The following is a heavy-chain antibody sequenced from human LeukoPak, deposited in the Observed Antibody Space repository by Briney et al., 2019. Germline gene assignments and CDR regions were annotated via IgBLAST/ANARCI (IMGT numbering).Heavy chain of an antibody. Sequence: GGSLRLSCAASGFTLSDYSMNWVRQAPGKGLEWVSSISSGSSYIHYADSVKGRFTISRDNAKNSLSLQMDSLRAEDSAVYYCARADYSSGCDYWGQGTLVTVSS. CDR2: ISSGSSYI. CDR1: GFTLSDYS. CDR3: ARADYSSGCDY. J-gene: IGHJ4*02. V-gene: IGHV3-21*01. D-gene: IGHD6-19*01.